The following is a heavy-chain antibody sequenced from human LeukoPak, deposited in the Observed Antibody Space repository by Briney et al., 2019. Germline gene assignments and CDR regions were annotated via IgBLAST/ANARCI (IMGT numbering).Heavy chain of an antibody. Sequence: PSETLSLTCTVSGGSVSSYYWSWVRQPPGEGLEWIAYVHNSGSTNYNPSLKSRVTILVDRSKNQFSLKMNSVTAADTAVYYCVRDWEGFNFDIWGQGTMVTVSS. CDR3: VRDWEGFNFDI. D-gene: IGHD1-26*01. CDR2: VHNSGST. CDR1: GGSVSSYY. J-gene: IGHJ3*02. V-gene: IGHV4-59*02.